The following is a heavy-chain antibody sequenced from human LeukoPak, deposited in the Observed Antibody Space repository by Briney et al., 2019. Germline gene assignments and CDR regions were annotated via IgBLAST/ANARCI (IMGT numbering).Heavy chain of an antibody. CDR1: GGTFSSYA. J-gene: IGHJ4*02. CDR3: ARDLDGYNSY. Sequence: ASVTVSCTASGGTFSSYAISWVRQAPGQGLEWMGGIIPIFGTANYAQKFQGRVTITADESTSTAYMELSSLRSEDTAVYYCARDLDGYNSYWGQGTLVTVSS. D-gene: IGHD5-24*01. CDR2: IIPIFGTA. V-gene: IGHV1-69*13.